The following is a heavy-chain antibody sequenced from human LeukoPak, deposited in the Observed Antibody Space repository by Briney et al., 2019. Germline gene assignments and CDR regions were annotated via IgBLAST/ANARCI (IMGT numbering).Heavy chain of an antibody. CDR3: ARATELYYGGIVVVVAAPYFDY. D-gene: IGHD2-15*01. CDR2: INPNSGGT. CDR1: VYTFTGYY. Sequence: ASVKVSFKASVYTFTGYYMHWVRQAPGQGLAWMGWINPNSGGTNYAQKFQGRVTMTRDTSISTAYMELSRLRSDDTAVYYCARATELYYGGIVVVVAAPYFDYWGQGTLVTVSS. V-gene: IGHV1-2*02. J-gene: IGHJ4*02.